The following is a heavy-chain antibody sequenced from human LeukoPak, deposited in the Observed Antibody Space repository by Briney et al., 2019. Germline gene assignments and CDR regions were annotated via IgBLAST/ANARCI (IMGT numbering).Heavy chain of an antibody. CDR3: ARGSFYGDYDGNWFDP. CDR2: IYYSGST. V-gene: IGHV4-39*07. CDR1: GGSISSSSYY. D-gene: IGHD4-17*01. Sequence: KASETLSLTCTVSGGSISSSSYYWGWIRQPPGKGLEWIGSIYYSGSTYYNPSLKSRVTISVDTSKNQFSLKLSSVTAADTAVYYCARGSFYGDYDGNWFDPWGQGTLVTVSS. J-gene: IGHJ5*02.